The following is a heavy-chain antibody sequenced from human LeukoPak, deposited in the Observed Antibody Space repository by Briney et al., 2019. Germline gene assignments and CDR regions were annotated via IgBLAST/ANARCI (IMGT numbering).Heavy chain of an antibody. D-gene: IGHD3-10*01. CDR3: ARCRNPSGAGDSFDI. CDR1: GFTVSTNY. V-gene: IGHV3-53*01. CDR2: LHSGGGT. J-gene: IGHJ3*02. Sequence: GGSLRPSCAASGFTVSTNYMNWVRQAPGKGLEWVSVLHSGGGTYYADSVKGRFTISRDNSKNTLYLQMNSLRAEDTAVYYCARCRNPSGAGDSFDIWGRGTMVTVSS.